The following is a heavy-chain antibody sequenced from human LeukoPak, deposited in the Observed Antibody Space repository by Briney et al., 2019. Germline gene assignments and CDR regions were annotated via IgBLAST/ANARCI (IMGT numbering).Heavy chain of an antibody. CDR3: ARCVAARVVQSRCYYDS. V-gene: IGHV4-34*01. D-gene: IGHD1-1*01. CDR2: INHNGRT. J-gene: IGHJ4*02. CDR1: GGSFSGHY. Sequence: SETLSLICAVYGGSFSGHYWSWIRQAPEKGLEWIGEINHNGRTNSNLSLKSRVTISVDTSKNQFSLKLTSVTAADRGVYYCARCVAARVVQSRCYYDSWGQGNLVTVSS.